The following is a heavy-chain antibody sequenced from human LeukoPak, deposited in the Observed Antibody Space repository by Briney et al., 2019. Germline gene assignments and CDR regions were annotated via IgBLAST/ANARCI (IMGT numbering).Heavy chain of an antibody. Sequence: PSETLSLTCAVYGGSFSGYYWSWLRHPPGKGLEWIGEINHSGSTNYNPSLKSRVTISVDTSKNQFSLKLSSVTAADTAVYYCARGRRTTVVTYYYYYGMDVWGQGTTVTVAS. V-gene: IGHV4-34*01. CDR3: ARGRRTTVVTYYYYYGMDV. CDR2: INHSGST. CDR1: GGSFSGYY. D-gene: IGHD4-23*01. J-gene: IGHJ6*02.